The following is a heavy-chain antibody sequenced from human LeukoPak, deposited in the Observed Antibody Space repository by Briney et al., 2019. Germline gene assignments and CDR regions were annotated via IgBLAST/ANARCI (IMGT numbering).Heavy chain of an antibody. D-gene: IGHD5-18*01. CDR2: ISWNSGSI. CDR3: AKDLSSGDTAMVLYYFDY. V-gene: IGHV3-9*01. CDR1: GFTFDNYA. J-gene: IGHJ4*02. Sequence: GRSLRLSCAASGFTFDNYAMHWVRQAPGKGLEWVSGISWNSGSIGYADSVKGRFTISRDNAKNSLYLQMNSLRAEDTALYYCAKDLSSGDTAMVLYYFDYWGQGTLVTVSS.